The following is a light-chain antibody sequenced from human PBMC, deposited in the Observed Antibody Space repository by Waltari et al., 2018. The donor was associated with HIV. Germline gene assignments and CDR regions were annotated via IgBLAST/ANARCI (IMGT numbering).Light chain of an antibody. CDR2: NTN. CDR3: LLYLGSGILV. V-gene: IGLV8-61*01. CDR1: SGSVSFCHY. J-gene: IGLJ3*02. Sequence: QTVVTQEPSFSVSPGGTVTLTCCLKSGSVSFCHYPRWFPQPPGQTPRTLIYNTNTRSSGVPGRFSGSILGNKAALTITGAQADDESVYYCLLYLGSGILVFGGGTKVTVL.